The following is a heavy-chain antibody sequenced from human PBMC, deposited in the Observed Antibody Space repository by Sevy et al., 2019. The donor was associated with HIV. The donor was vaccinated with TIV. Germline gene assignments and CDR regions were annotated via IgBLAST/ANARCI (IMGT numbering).Heavy chain of an antibody. V-gene: IGHV5-51*01. CDR2: IYPGDSDT. J-gene: IGHJ4*02. CDR3: ARGYYGSGTYFHY. D-gene: IGHD3-10*01. CDR1: GYSFTIYW. Sequence: GESLKISCKGSGYSFTIYWIAWVRQMPGKGLEWMGIIYPGDSDTRYSPSFQGQVTISADKSISTAYLQWSCLKASDTAMYYCARGYYGSGTYFHYWGQGTLVTVSS.